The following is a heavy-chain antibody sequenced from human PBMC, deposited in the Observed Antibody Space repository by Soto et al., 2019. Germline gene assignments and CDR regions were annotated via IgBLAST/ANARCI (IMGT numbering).Heavy chain of an antibody. CDR3: ARGVRVMDV. D-gene: IGHD2-21*01. V-gene: IGHV1-69*02. CDR1: GGTFSSYT. CDR2: IIPILGIA. Sequence: QVQLVQSGAEVKKPGSSVKVSCKASGGTFSSYTISWVRQAPGQGLEWMGRIIPILGIANYAEKFQGRVTMTADKSTSTAYMELSSLRSEDTAVYYCARGVRVMDVWGQGTTVTVSS. J-gene: IGHJ6*02.